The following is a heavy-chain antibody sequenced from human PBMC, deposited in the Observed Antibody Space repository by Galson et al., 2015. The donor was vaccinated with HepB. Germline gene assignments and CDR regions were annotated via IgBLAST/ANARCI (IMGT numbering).Heavy chain of an antibody. J-gene: IGHJ4*02. V-gene: IGHV3-53*01. D-gene: IGHD3-22*01. CDR3: ARGLVSSGYYGDY. Sequence: SLRLSCAVSGFSVSSNYVTWVRQAPGKRLECVAHIYSGGNTYYADSVKGRFTASRDNSKNTLYLQMNSLRAEDAAVYYCARGLVSSGYYGDYWGQGTLVTVSS. CDR2: IYSGGNT. CDR1: GFSVSSNY.